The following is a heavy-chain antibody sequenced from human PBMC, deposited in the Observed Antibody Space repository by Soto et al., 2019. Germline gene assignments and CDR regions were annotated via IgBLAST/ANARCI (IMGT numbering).Heavy chain of an antibody. CDR2: INAGNGNT. CDR1: GYTFAIYG. CDR3: ARGYTFPFDP. Sequence: ASVKVSCKASGYTFAIYGINWVRQAPGQRLEWMGWINAGNGNTKYSQKFQGRVTITRDTSASTAYMELSSLRSEDTAVYYCARGYTFPFDPWGQGTLVTVSS. J-gene: IGHJ5*02. V-gene: IGHV1-3*01. D-gene: IGHD1-26*01.